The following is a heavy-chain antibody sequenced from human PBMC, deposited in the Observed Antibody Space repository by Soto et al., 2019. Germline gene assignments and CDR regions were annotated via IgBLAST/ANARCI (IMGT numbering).Heavy chain of an antibody. CDR2: IYSNGRT. CDR3: TSGVNRNDVSDY. V-gene: IGHV4-59*01. J-gene: IGHJ4*02. Sequence: LSLTCTVSGGSTSSYYWTWIRQPPGKGLECIGYIYSNGRTNYNPSLKSRVTISVDTSKNQFSLKLRSVTAADTAVDYCTSGVNRNDVSDYWGQGTLVTVSS. CDR1: GGSTSSYY. D-gene: IGHD1-1*01.